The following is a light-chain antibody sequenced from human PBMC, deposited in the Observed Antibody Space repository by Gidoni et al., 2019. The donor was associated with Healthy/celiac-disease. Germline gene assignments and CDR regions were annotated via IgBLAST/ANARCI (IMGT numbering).Light chain of an antibody. CDR2: AAS. V-gene: IGKV1-39*01. J-gene: IGKJ4*01. CDR3: QQSHSTPLT. CDR1: QSISFY. Sequence: DIQMTQSPSSLSASVGDRVTITCRASQSISFYLNWYQQKPGKAPNLLIYAASSLQSGVPSRFSGSGSGTDFTLTISSLQPDDFATYYCQQSHSTPLTFXGXTSVEIK.